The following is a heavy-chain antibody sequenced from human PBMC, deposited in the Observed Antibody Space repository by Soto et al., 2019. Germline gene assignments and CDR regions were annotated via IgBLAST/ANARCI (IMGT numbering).Heavy chain of an antibody. D-gene: IGHD6-6*01. CDR1: GYSFSSYW. V-gene: IGHV5-51*01. Sequence: GESLKISCRGSGYSFSSYWIGWVRQMPGKGLEWMGIIYPGDSDTKYSPSFQGQVTMSADKSISTAYLQWNSLKASDTAMYYCARDGLSSSSSFDYWGQGTLVTVSS. J-gene: IGHJ4*02. CDR3: ARDGLSSSSSFDY. CDR2: IYPGDSDT.